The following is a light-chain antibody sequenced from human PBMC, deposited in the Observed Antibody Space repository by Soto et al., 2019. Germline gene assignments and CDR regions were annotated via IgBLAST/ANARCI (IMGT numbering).Light chain of an antibody. J-gene: IGKJ4*01. Sequence: EIVLTQSPATLSLSPGERATLSCRASQIVSSTYLAWFQQKPGQAPRLLIYDASNRATGIPARLSGSGSGTDFTLTISSLEPEDFAVYYCQQRSNWLTFGGGTKVDIK. V-gene: IGKV3-11*01. CDR3: QQRSNWLT. CDR2: DAS. CDR1: QIVSSTY.